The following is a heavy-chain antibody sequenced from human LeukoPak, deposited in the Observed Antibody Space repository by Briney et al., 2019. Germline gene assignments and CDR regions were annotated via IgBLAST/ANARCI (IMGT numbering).Heavy chain of an antibody. CDR2: IYYSGST. Sequence: SETLSLTCTVSGGSISSSSYYWGWIRQPPGKGLEWIGSIYYSGSTYYNPPLKSRVTISVDTSKNQFSLKLSSVTAADTAVYYCARHGGSSWYRHPDYWGQGTLVTVSS. CDR3: ARHGGSSWYRHPDY. CDR1: GGSISSSSYY. D-gene: IGHD6-13*01. V-gene: IGHV4-39*01. J-gene: IGHJ4*02.